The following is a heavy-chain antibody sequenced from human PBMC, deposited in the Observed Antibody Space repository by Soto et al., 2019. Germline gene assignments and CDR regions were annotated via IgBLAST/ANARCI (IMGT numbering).Heavy chain of an antibody. D-gene: IGHD3-10*01. CDR3: AQGGSGSPFDY. J-gene: IGHJ4*02. Sequence: PSETLSLTCTVSGGSICSGGYYWSWIRQHPGKGLEWIGYIYYSGSTYYKPSLKSRVTISVDTSKHQFSLKLSAVTAADTAVYYWAQGGSGSPFDYWGQGTLDTVSS. CDR2: IYYSGST. CDR1: GGSICSGGYY. V-gene: IGHV4-31*03.